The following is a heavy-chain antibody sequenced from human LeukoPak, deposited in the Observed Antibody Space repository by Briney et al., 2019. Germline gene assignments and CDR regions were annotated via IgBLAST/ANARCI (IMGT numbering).Heavy chain of an antibody. J-gene: IGHJ4*02. D-gene: IGHD6-13*01. CDR2: ISSSGSTI. Sequence: PGGSLRLSCAASGFTFSSFSMNWVHQAPGKGLEWVSYISSSGSTIYYADSVKGRFTISRDNAKNSLYLQMNSLRAEDTAVYYCARQAGSFFDYWGQGTLVTVSS. V-gene: IGHV3-48*04. CDR3: ARQAGSFFDY. CDR1: GFTFSSFS.